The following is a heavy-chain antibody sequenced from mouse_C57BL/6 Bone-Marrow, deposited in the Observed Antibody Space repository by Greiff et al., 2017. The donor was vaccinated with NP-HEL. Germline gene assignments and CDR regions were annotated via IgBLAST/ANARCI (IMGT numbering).Heavy chain of an antibody. CDR3: ARESIYYGYDRFAY. CDR1: GYTFTSYG. CDR2: IYPRSGNT. V-gene: IGHV1-81*01. D-gene: IGHD2-2*01. J-gene: IGHJ3*01. Sequence: VQLQQSGAELARPGASVKLSCKASGYTFTSYGISWVKQRPGQGLEWIGEIYPRSGNTYYNEKFKGKATLTADKSSSTAYMELRSLTSEDSAVYFCARESIYYGYDRFAYWGQGTLVTVSA.